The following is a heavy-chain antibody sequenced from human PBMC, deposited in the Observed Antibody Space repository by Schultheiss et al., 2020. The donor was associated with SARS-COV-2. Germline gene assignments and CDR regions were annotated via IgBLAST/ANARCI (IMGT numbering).Heavy chain of an antibody. J-gene: IGHJ3*02. D-gene: IGHD6-13*01. CDR3: ARAGNSRNAFDI. V-gene: IGHV4-34*01. Sequence: SETLSLTCAVYGGSFSGYYWSWIRQPPGKGLEWIGYIYHSGSTYYNPSLKSRVTISVDTSKNQFSLKLSSVTAADTAVYYCARAGNSRNAFDIWGQGTMVTVSS. CDR1: GGSFSGYY. CDR2: IYHSGST.